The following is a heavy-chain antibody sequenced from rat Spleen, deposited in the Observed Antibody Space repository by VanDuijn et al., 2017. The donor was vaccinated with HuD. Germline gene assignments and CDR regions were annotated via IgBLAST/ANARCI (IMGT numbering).Heavy chain of an antibody. Sequence: EVQLAETGGGLVQPGRSLKLSCAASGFTFSNYVMDWVRQAPKKGLEWVATISYDGSSTYYRDSVKGRFTISRDNAKSTLYLQMDSLRSEDTATYYCTRNWDYWGQGVMVTVSS. J-gene: IGHJ2*01. CDR3: TRNWDY. CDR2: ISYDGSST. V-gene: IGHV5-7*01. CDR1: GFTFSNYV. D-gene: IGHD3-6*01.